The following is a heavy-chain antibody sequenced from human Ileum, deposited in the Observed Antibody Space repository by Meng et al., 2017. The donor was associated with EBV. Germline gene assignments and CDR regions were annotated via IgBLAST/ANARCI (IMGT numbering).Heavy chain of an antibody. J-gene: IGHJ4*02. V-gene: IGHV1-69*06. Sequence: QVQRVQSGSELRKPGASVKVSCKASGYTFRSHAMSWVRQAPGQGLEWMGGIIPALGTPKYARKFQDRLTITADKSTSTGYMELHSLTSNDTAVYFCARGTGADYWGQGTLVTVSS. CDR1: GYTFRSHA. D-gene: IGHD3-10*01. CDR3: ARGTGADY. CDR2: IIPALGTP.